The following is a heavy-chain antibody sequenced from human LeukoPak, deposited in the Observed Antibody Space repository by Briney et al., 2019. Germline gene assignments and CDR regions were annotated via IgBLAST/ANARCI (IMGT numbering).Heavy chain of an antibody. CDR3: ARGGDHDYGDYNTLTFLF. CDR2: INHSGST. Sequence: SETLSLTCAVYGGSFSGYYWSWIRQPPGKGLEWIGEINHSGSTNYNPSLKSRVTISVDTSKNQFSLKLSSVTAADPAVYYCARGGDHDYGDYNTLTFLFWGQGTLVTVSS. V-gene: IGHV4-34*01. D-gene: IGHD4-17*01. J-gene: IGHJ4*02. CDR1: GGSFSGYY.